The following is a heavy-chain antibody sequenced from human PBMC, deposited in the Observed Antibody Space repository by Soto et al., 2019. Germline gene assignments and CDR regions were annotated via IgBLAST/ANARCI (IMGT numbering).Heavy chain of an antibody. Sequence: ASVKVSCKASGGTFTSTAFSWVRQAPGQGLEWMGGIIPVLGTPSYAQKFQARLTVTADASTTTVHMELSSLRSDDTAVYYCASSAGLDHLLNYYGLNVWGQGTTVTVSS. CDR2: IIPVLGTP. D-gene: IGHD6-13*01. V-gene: IGHV1-69*13. CDR3: ASSAGLDHLLNYYGLNV. CDR1: GGTFTSTA. J-gene: IGHJ6*02.